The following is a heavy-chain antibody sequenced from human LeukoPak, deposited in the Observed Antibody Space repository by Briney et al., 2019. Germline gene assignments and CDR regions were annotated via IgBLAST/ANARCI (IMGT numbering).Heavy chain of an antibody. CDR3: ARDTISFQIEKATIPLAY. V-gene: IGHV3-23*01. Sequence: RGSLRLSCAASGFTFTNYAMSWVRQTPGKGLEWVAATVGSRPDTYHADSVKGRFTVSRDNSRNTLYLQMNSLRAEDTAVYYCARDTISFQIEKATIPLAYWGQGTLVTVSS. CDR1: GFTFTNYA. J-gene: IGHJ4*02. CDR2: TVGSRPDT. D-gene: IGHD5-24*01.